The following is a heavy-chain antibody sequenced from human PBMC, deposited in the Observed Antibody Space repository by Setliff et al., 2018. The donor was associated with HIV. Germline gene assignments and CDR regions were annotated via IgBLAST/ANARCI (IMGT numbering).Heavy chain of an antibody. J-gene: IGHJ5*02. D-gene: IGHD3-10*01. CDR1: GFTFSNYD. Sequence: PGGSLRLSCAASGFTFSNYDMNWVRQAPGKGLEWVSSISSTSSYIYYADSVKGRFTISRDNAKNSLYLQMNSLRAEDTAVYYCAREFYGEFDPWGQGTLVTVSS. CDR3: AREFYGEFDP. V-gene: IGHV3-21*01. CDR2: ISSTSSYI.